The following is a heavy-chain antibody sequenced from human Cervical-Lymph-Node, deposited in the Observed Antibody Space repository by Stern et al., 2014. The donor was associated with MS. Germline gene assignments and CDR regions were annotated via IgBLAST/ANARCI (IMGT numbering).Heavy chain of an antibody. CDR3: AKGYGTGNYYGLDI. J-gene: IGHJ6*02. CDR2: ISCNSGSI. V-gene: IGHV3-9*01. D-gene: IGHD3-10*01. Sequence: VQLVESGGGLVQPGRSLRLSCAASGFPVDDYAMHWVRQAPGKGLEWVSGISCNSGSIGYAASVKGRFTISRDNAKNSLYLQMNSLRAEDTALYYCAKGYGTGNYYGLDIWGQGTTVTVSS. CDR1: GFPVDDYA.